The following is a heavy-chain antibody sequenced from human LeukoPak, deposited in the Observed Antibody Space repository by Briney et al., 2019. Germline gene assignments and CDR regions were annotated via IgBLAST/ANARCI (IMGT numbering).Heavy chain of an antibody. D-gene: IGHD3-10*01. CDR3: ARRGYFYYGSGSHWFDP. Sequence: SQTLSLTCTVSGGSISSGSYYWSWIRQPAGKGLEWIGRIYTSGSTNYNPSLKSRVTISVDTSKNQFSLKLSSVTAADTAVYYCARRGYFYYGSGSHWFDPWGQGALVTVSS. V-gene: IGHV4-61*02. CDR1: GGSISSGSYY. J-gene: IGHJ5*02. CDR2: IYTSGST.